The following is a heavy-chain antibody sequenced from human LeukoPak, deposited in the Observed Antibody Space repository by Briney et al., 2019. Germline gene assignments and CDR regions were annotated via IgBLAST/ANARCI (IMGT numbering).Heavy chain of an antibody. D-gene: IGHD6-19*01. CDR3: AKPRYNSSGWLGFDP. V-gene: IGHV4-31*03. CDR2: IYYSGST. Sequence: SETLSLTCTVSGGSISSGGYYWSWIRQHPGKGLEWIGYIYYSGSTYYNPSLKSRVTISVDTSKNQFSLKLSSVTAADTAVYYCAKPRYNSSGWLGFDPWGQGTLVTVSS. J-gene: IGHJ5*02. CDR1: GGSISSGGYY.